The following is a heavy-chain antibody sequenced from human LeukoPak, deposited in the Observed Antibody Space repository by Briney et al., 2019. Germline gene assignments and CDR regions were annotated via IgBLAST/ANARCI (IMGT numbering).Heavy chain of an antibody. D-gene: IGHD6-6*01. CDR1: GGSITSGGYY. CDR2: IYYSGST. CDR3: ARCFYSSSCFDY. Sequence: PSETLSLTCTVSGGSITSGGYYWSWIRHHPGKGLEWIGYIYYSGSTHYNPSFKSRVTISVDTSKNQFSLKLSSVTAADTAVYYCARCFYSSSCFDYWGQGTLVTVSS. J-gene: IGHJ4*02. V-gene: IGHV4-31*03.